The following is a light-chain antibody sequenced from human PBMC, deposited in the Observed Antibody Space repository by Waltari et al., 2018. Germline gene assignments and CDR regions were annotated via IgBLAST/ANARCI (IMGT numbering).Light chain of an antibody. CDR1: QSVLYGPNRKNY. J-gene: IGKJ4*01. V-gene: IGKV4-1*01. Sequence: DIVMTQSPDSLTVSLGERATIDGQSRQSVLYGPNRKNYIAWYQQKSGQPPKLLISWASTRESGVPDRFSGSGSGTEFTLTITDLQAEDVAVYYCQEYYTDSLTFGGGTKVEIK. CDR2: WAS. CDR3: QEYYTDSLT.